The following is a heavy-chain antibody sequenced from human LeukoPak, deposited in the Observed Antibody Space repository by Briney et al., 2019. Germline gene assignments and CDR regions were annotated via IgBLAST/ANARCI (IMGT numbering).Heavy chain of an antibody. D-gene: IGHD3-22*01. Sequence: ASVKVSCKASGYTFTGHYMHWVRQAPGQGLEWMGWINPNSGGTNYAQKFQGRVTMTRDTSISTAYMELSRLRSDDTAVYYCARVRPPITMIVVGGGGGTFDYWGQGTLVTVSS. V-gene: IGHV1-2*02. CDR1: GYTFTGHY. J-gene: IGHJ4*02. CDR3: ARVRPPITMIVVGGGGGTFDY. CDR2: INPNSGGT.